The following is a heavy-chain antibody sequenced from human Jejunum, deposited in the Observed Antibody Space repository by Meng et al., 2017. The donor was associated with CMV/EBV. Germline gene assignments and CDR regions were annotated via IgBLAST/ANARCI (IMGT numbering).Heavy chain of an antibody. Sequence: SGVTCSSYAMSWVRQATGKGLEWVSAISGSGGSPYYADSVKGRFTISRDNSKNTLYLQMNSLRAEDTAVYYCAKLGIAAAGTVDYWGQGTLVTVSS. V-gene: IGHV3-23*01. CDR3: AKLGIAAAGTVDY. CDR2: ISGSGGSP. CDR1: GVTCSSYA. D-gene: IGHD6-13*01. J-gene: IGHJ4*02.